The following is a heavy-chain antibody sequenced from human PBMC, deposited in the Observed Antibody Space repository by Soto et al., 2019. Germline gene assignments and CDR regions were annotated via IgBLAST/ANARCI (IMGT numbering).Heavy chain of an antibody. D-gene: IGHD2-21*02. CDR1: GFTFSSFA. V-gene: IGHV3-30*09. Sequence: VQLVESGGGVVQPGRSLRLSCAASGFTFSSFAIHWVRQAPGKGLEWVSLISYDGDNKYFVDSVKGRFAISRDNSKNTVHLQMNSLRSEDTAVYFCERALQGVTVDSWGQGTLVTVSS. CDR3: ERALQGVTVDS. J-gene: IGHJ5*01. CDR2: ISYDGDNK.